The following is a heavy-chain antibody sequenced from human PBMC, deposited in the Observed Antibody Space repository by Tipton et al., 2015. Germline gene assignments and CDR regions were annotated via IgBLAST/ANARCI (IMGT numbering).Heavy chain of an antibody. CDR2: IYSGGST. D-gene: IGHD4-23*01. V-gene: IGHV3-53*01. J-gene: IGHJ4*02. CDR3: ARARGRHGGLFDS. CDR1: GFTVSSNY. Sequence: GSLRLSCAASGFTVSSNYMSWVRQAPGKGLEWVSVIYSGGSTYYADSVKGRFTISRDNSKNTLYLQMNSLRAEDTAVYYCARARGRHGGLFDSWGQGTLVTVSS.